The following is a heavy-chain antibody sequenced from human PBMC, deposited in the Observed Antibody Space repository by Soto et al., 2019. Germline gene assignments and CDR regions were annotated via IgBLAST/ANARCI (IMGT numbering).Heavy chain of an antibody. CDR3: ARGGGSYSDHACDY. D-gene: IGHD1-26*01. V-gene: IGHV1-3*01. CDR2: INAGNGNT. Sequence: QVQLVQSGAEVKKPGASVKVSCKASGYTFTSYAMHWVRQAPGQRLEWMGWINAGNGNTKYSQKFQGRVTITRDTPASTAYMELSSLRSEDTAVYYCARGGGSYSDHACDYWGQRTLVTVSS. CDR1: GYTFTSYA. J-gene: IGHJ4*02.